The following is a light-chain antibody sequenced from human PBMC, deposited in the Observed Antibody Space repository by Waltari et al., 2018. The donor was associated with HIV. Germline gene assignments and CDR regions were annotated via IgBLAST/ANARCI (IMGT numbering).Light chain of an antibody. Sequence: DIQMTQSPSTLSASVGDRVTITCRASQSISDWLAWFKQKPGKAPTLLSYEASNLQSGVPSRFSGSGSGTEFTLTISSLQPDDFATYYCQQYDTYPWTFGQGTEVEIK. CDR1: QSISDW. CDR3: QQYDTYPWT. J-gene: IGKJ1*01. CDR2: EAS. V-gene: IGKV1-5*03.